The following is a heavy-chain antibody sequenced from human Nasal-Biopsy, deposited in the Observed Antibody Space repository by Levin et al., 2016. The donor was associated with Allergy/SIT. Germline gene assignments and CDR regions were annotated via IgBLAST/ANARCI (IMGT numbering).Heavy chain of an antibody. V-gene: IGHV3-21*01. D-gene: IGHD5-12*01. CDR1: GFTFSSYS. CDR3: TRDRDSGYNRVFDY. Sequence: GESLKISCAASGFTFSSYSMNWVRQAPGKGLEWVSSISTSSSYIYYADSVKGRFTVSRDNGKNSLYLQMNSLRAEDTAVYYCTRDRDSGYNRVFDYWGQGTLVTVSS. J-gene: IGHJ4*02. CDR2: ISTSSSYI.